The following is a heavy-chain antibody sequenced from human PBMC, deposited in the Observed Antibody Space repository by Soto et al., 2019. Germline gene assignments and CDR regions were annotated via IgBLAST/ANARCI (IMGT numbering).Heavy chain of an antibody. D-gene: IGHD1-26*01. Sequence: QVQLQESGPGLVKPSETLSLTCTVSGGSISSYYWSWIRQPPGKGLEWIGYIYYSGSTNYNPSLERRTSTSAATTHNQASRTLRSVTAANAAVYFGARRYRSAFDIWAQGTMVPVSS. CDR2: IYYSGST. V-gene: IGHV4-59*08. CDR3: ARRYRSAFDI. CDR1: GGSISSYY. J-gene: IGHJ3*02.